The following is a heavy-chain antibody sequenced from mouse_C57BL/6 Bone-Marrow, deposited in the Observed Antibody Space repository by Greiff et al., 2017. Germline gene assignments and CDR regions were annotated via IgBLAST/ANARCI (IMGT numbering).Heavy chain of an antibody. CDR1: EYEFPSHD. CDR2: INSDGGST. V-gene: IGHV5-2*01. D-gene: IGHD2-3*01. J-gene: IGHJ4*01. CDR3: ARQDGYYNYYAMDY. Sequence: EVHLVESGGGLVQPGESLKLSCESNEYEFPSHDMSWVRKTPEKRLELVAAINSDGGSTYYPDTMERRFIISRDNTKKTLYLQMSSLRSDDTALYYCARQDGYYNYYAMDYWGQGTSVTVSS.